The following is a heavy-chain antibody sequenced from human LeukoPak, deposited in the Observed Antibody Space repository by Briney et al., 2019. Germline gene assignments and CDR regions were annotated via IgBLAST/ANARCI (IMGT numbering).Heavy chain of an antibody. J-gene: IGHJ4*02. CDR3: ARTRGRSRIDY. V-gene: IGHV4-59*06. CDR2: TYYSGST. D-gene: IGHD2-2*01. Sequence: SETLSLTCTVSGGSIRTYYWSWIRQHPGKGLEWIGYTYYSGSTYYNPSLKSRVTISVDTSKNQFSLKLSSVTAADTAVYYCARTRGRSRIDYWGQGTLVTVSS. CDR1: GGSIRTYY.